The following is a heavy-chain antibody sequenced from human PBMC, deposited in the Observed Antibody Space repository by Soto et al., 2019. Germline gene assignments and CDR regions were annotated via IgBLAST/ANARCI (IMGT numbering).Heavy chain of an antibody. Sequence: SETLSLTCTVSGGSISSYYWSWIRQPTGKGLEWIGYIYYSGSTNYNPSLKSRVTISVDTSKNQLSLKLSSVTAADTAVYYCARADYGDYTQHDYWGQGTLVTVSS. J-gene: IGHJ4*02. CDR2: IYYSGST. CDR3: ARADYGDYTQHDY. V-gene: IGHV4-59*01. CDR1: GGSISSYY. D-gene: IGHD4-17*01.